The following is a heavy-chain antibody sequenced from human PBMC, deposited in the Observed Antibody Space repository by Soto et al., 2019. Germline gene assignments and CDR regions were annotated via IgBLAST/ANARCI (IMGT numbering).Heavy chain of an antibody. D-gene: IGHD3-10*01. CDR3: ARGHSYGSGSYYYGMDV. CDR1: GYTFTSYD. Sequence: ASVKVSCKASGYTFTSYDINWVRQATGQGLEWMGWMNPNSGNTGYAQKFQGRVTMTRNTSISTAYMELSSLRSEDTAAYYCARGHSYGSGSYYYGMDVWVQGTTVTVSS. J-gene: IGHJ6*02. CDR2: MNPNSGNT. V-gene: IGHV1-8*01.